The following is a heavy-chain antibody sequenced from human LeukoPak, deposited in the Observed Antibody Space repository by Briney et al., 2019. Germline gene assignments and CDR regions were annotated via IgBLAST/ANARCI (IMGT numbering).Heavy chain of an antibody. CDR3: AKNINGGNWYYFDY. J-gene: IGHJ4*02. V-gene: IGHV3-23*01. Sequence: PGGSLRLSCAASGVSLRSYAMGWVRQAPGKGLEWVSAISGSGCSTYYADPVKGRFTITRDNSKSMLYLQMNSLSAEDTAVYYCAKNINGGNWYYFDYWGQGTLVTVSS. D-gene: IGHD1-20*01. CDR1: GVSLRSYA. CDR2: ISGSGCST.